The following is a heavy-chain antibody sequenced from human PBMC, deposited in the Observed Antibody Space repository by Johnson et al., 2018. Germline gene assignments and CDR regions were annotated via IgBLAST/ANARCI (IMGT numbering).Heavy chain of an antibody. CDR3: ANVPTRRRGYFQN. D-gene: IGHD3-22*01. V-gene: IGHV3-74*01. J-gene: IGHJ1*01. Sequence: VQLQESGGGLVQPGGSLRLSCAASGFTFSGYWMHWVRHAPGKGLVWVSRINSDGRSTNYADSGKGRFTISRDDAKNTLYLQMSSLRVEDTAVCYCANVPTRRRGYFQNWGQGTLVTVSS. CDR2: INSDGRST. CDR1: GFTFSGYW.